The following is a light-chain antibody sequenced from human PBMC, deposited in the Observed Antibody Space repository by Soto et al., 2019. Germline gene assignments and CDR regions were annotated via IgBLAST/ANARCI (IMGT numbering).Light chain of an antibody. CDR2: ATS. V-gene: IGKV3-15*01. CDR3: QQYDNWPPP. CDR1: QRVSNN. J-gene: IGKJ5*01. Sequence: EIVMTQSPATLYVSPGERATLSCRASQRVSNNLAWYQQRPGRSPRLLIYATSTRATGIPARFSGSGSGTEFTLTISSLQSEDFAVYYCQQYDNWPPPCGQGTRLEIK.